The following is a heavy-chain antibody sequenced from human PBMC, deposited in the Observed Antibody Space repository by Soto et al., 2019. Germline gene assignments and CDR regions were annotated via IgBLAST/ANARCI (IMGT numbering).Heavy chain of an antibody. CDR1: GGSISSGGYY. CDR3: ARGGTLQPSEHDLFDY. V-gene: IGHV4-30-4*01. CDR2: IYYSGST. J-gene: IGHJ4*02. D-gene: IGHD3-16*01. Sequence: SETLSLTCTVSGGSISSGGYYWSWIRQPPGKGLEWIGYIYYSGSTYYNPSLKSRVNISVDTSKNQFSLKLSSVTAADTAVYYCARGGTLQPSEHDLFDYWGQGTLVTVSS.